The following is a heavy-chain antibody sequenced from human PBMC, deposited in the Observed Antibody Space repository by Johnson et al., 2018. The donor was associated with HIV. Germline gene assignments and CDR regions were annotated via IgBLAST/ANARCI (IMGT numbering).Heavy chain of an antibody. CDR1: GFTFSSYA. V-gene: IGHV3-30*03. J-gene: IGHJ3*02. CDR2: ISYDGSNK. D-gene: IGHD3-22*01. Sequence: VQLVESGGGLVQPGGSLRLSCAASGFTFSSYAMSWVRQAPGKGLEWVAVISYDGSNKYYADSVKGRFTISRDNSKNTLYLQMNSLRAEDTAVYYCARDRGDSSGYYYGAHAFDIWGQGTMVTVSS. CDR3: ARDRGDSSGYYYGAHAFDI.